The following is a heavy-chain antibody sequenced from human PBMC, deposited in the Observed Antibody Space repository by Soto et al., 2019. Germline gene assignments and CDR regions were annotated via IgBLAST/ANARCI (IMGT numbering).Heavy chain of an antibody. Sequence: QVQLVESGGGVVQPGRSLRVSCAASGFTFSSYGMSWVRQAPGKGLEWVAIISYDGSDKYYADSVKGRFTLSRDNSKNTLYLQMNSLRGEDTAVYYCAKNPESYAWGLEGYCDYWGQGTLVTVSS. CDR2: ISYDGSDK. CDR1: GFTFSSYG. J-gene: IGHJ4*02. D-gene: IGHD3-16*01. CDR3: AKNPESYAWGLEGYCDY. V-gene: IGHV3-30*18.